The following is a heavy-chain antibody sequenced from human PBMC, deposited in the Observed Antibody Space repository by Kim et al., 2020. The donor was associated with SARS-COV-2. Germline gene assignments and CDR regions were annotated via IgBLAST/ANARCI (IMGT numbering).Heavy chain of an antibody. V-gene: IGHV1-69*06. D-gene: IGHD3-3*01. CDR3: ARIQDFWSGYMVWFDP. J-gene: IGHJ5*02. CDR2: IIPIFGTA. Sequence: SVKVSCKASGGTFSSYAISWVRQAPGQGLEWMGGIIPIFGTANYAQKFQGRVTITADKSTSTAYMELSSLRSEDTAVYYCARIQDFWSGYMVWFDPWGQGTLVTVSS. CDR1: GGTFSSYA.